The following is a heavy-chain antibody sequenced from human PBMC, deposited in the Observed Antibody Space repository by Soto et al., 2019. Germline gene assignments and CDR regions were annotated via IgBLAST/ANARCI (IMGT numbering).Heavy chain of an antibody. CDR3: ARPNDYWNGYGPFDY. CDR1: GRSISSVGYY. V-gene: IGHV4-31*11. CDR2: ISYTGNT. D-gene: IGHD3-3*01. J-gene: IGHJ4*02. Sequence: SETLSLTCAVSGRSISSVGYYWSWVRQHPGKGLEWIGSISYTGNTYYNPSLENRLSISLDTSENRFYLRLNSVTAADTAIYYCARPNDYWNGYGPFDYWGQGSLVTVSS.